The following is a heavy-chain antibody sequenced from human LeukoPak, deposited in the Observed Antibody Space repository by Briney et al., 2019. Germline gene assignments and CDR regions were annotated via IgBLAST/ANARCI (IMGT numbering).Heavy chain of an antibody. V-gene: IGHV5-51*01. Sequence: GESLEISCQGSGYSFTSYWIGWVGQLPGKGLEWMGIIYPGDSDTRYSPSFQGQVTISADKSISTAYLQWSSLKASDTAMYYCARGSGSYTFDYWGQGTLVTVSS. J-gene: IGHJ4*02. CDR3: ARGSGSYTFDY. CDR2: IYPGDSDT. CDR1: GYSFTSYW. D-gene: IGHD1-26*01.